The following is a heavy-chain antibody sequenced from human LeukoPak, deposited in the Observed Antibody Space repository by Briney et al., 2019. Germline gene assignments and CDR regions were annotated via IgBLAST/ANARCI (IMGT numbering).Heavy chain of an antibody. V-gene: IGHV1-69*10. Sequence: SVKVSCKASGYTFTSYGISWVRQAPGQGLEWMGWIIPVLGIANNAQKFQGRVTITADKSTSTAYMELSSLRSEDTAVYYCARDLEMATTLYLYFDLWGRGTLVTVSS. D-gene: IGHD5-24*01. CDR1: GYTFTSYG. CDR3: ARDLEMATTLYLYFDL. J-gene: IGHJ2*01. CDR2: IIPVLGIA.